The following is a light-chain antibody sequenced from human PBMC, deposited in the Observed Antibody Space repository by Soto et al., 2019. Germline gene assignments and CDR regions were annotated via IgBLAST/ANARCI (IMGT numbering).Light chain of an antibody. CDR3: QSYDSSLSGLHVV. V-gene: IGLV1-40*01. Sequence: QSALTQPPSVSGAPGQRVTISCTGSSSNIGAGYDVHWFQQLPGTAPKLLIYGNNNRPSGVPDRFSGSKSGTSASLAITGLQAEDEADYYCQSYDSSLSGLHVVFGGGTKLTVL. J-gene: IGLJ2*01. CDR1: SSNIGAGYD. CDR2: GNN.